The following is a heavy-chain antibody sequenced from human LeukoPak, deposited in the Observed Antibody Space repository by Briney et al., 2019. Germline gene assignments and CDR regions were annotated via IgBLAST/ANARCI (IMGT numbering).Heavy chain of an antibody. Sequence: ASVTVSCKVSGYTLTELSMHWVRQAPGKGLEWMGGFDPEDGETIYAQKFQGRVTMTEDTSTDTAYMELSSLRSEDTAVYYCATDPKGRVAAFDIWGQGTMVTVSS. V-gene: IGHV1-24*01. CDR2: FDPEDGET. CDR1: GYTLTELS. D-gene: IGHD5/OR15-5a*01. CDR3: ATDPKGRVAAFDI. J-gene: IGHJ3*02.